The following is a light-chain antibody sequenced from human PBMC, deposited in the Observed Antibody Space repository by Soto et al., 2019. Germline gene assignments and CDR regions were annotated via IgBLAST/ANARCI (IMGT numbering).Light chain of an antibody. CDR3: QQYGRSPRT. Sequence: VLTQSPATLSVSPGERATLSCRASQSVNSNYLAWYQQKPGQAPRLLIYGASSRATGIPDRFSGSGSGTDFILTISRLEPDDFAVYYCQQYGRSPRTFGQGTKVDI. CDR1: QSVNSNY. J-gene: IGKJ1*01. CDR2: GAS. V-gene: IGKV3-20*01.